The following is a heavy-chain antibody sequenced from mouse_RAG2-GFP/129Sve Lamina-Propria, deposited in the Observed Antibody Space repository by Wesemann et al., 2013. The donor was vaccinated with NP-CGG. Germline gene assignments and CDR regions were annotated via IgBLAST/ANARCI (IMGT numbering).Heavy chain of an antibody. J-gene: IGHJ1*03. CDR2: INYDGSST. CDR1: GFTFSDYY. CDR3: ARTRNWYFDV. Sequence: EVKLVESEGGLVQPGSSMKLSCTASGFTFSDYYMAWVRQVPEKGLEWVANINYDGSSTYYLDSLKSRFIISRDNAKNILYLQMSSLKSEDTATYYCARTRNWYFDVWAQGPRSPSPQ. V-gene: IGHV5-16*01.